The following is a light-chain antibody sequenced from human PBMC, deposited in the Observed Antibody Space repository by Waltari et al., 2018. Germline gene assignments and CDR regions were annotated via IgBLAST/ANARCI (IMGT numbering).Light chain of an antibody. CDR3: LQNHSFPFT. CDR1: QAISNY. J-gene: IGKJ3*01. V-gene: IGKV1-17*01. CDR2: AAS. Sequence: DIQMTQSPSSLSASVGDTVTITCRASQAISNYLVWFQQKPGKAPKLLIYAASSLEGGVPSRFSGSGSGTAFTLTISSLQPEDFAAYYCLQNHSFPFTFGPGTKLDFK.